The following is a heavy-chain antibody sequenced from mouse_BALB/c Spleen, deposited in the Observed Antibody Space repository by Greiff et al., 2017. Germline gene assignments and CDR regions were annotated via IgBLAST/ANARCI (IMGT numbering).Heavy chain of an antibody. CDR1: GYSFTGYN. Sequence: VQLQHSGPELGKPGASVKISCKASGYSFTGYNMYWVKQSHRKSLEWIGYIDPYNGGTSYNQKSKGKATLTVDKSSSTAYMHLNSLTSEDSAIYYCASGYWYFDVWGAGTTVTVSS. V-gene: IGHV1S135*01. J-gene: IGHJ1*01. CDR3: ASGYWYFDV. CDR2: IDPYNGGT.